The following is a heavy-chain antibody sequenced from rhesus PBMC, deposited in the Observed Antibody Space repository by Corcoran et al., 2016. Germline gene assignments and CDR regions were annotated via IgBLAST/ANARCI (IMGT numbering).Heavy chain of an antibody. CDR3: ARANWGPDY. J-gene: IGHJ4*01. D-gene: IGHD7-45*01. V-gene: IGHV3-178*01. CDR2: ISNGGGST. Sequence: EVQLVESGGGLAKPGGSLRLSCAASGFTFSDYYMGWVRQAPGKGVEWVSRISNGGGSTWYADSVKGRFTISRESAKNTLYLQMSSLTTEDTAVYYCARANWGPDYWGQGVLVTVSS. CDR1: GFTFSDYY.